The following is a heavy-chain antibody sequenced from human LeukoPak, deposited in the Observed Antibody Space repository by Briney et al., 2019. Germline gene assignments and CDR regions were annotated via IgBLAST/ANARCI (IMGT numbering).Heavy chain of an antibody. CDR3: AGGGEDSSSWCSDGMDV. V-gene: IGHV4-34*01. CDR2: INHSGST. CDR1: GGSFSGYY. D-gene: IGHD6-13*01. Sequence: SETLSLTCAVYGGSFSGYYWSWIRQPPGKGLEWIGEINHSGSTNYNPSLKSRVTISVDTSKNQFSLKLSSVTAADTAVYYCAGGGEDSSSWCSDGMDVWGQGTTVTVSS. J-gene: IGHJ6*02.